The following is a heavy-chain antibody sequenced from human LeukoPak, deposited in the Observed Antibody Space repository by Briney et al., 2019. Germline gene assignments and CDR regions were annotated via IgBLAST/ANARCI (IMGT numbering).Heavy chain of an antibody. CDR2: ISYDGSNK. CDR3: ARGAETYYDFWSGYPHFDY. D-gene: IGHD3-3*01. CDR1: GFTFSSYA. Sequence: GGSLRLSCAASGFTFSSYAMHWVRQAPGKGLEWVAVISYDGSNKYYADSVKGRFTISRDNPKNTLYLQMNSLRAEDTAVYYCARGAETYYDFWSGYPHFDYWGQGTLVTVSS. V-gene: IGHV3-30-3*01. J-gene: IGHJ4*02.